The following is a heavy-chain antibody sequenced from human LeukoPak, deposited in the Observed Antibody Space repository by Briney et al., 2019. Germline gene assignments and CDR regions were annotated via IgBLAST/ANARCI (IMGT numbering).Heavy chain of an antibody. J-gene: IGHJ4*02. CDR3: ARRHSDSLTGFDF. CDR1: GYKFNNFY. Sequence: GESLKISCQASGYKFNNFYIAWVRQMPGKGLEWVAIIYPGDSDIRYSPSIQGHVTISADKSTSTTFLQWTSLKASDTAMYYCARRHSDSLTGFDFWGQGTLVTVAS. V-gene: IGHV5-51*01. D-gene: IGHD3-9*01. CDR2: IYPGDSDI.